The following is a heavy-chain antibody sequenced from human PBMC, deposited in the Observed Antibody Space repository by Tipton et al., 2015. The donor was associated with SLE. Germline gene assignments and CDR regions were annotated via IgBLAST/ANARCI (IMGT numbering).Heavy chain of an antibody. V-gene: IGHV1-2*02. CDR1: GYTFTAYY. D-gene: IGHD5-24*01. Sequence: QVQLVQSGAEVTKPGASVKVSCKASGYTFTAYYIHWVRQAPGQGLEWMGWISPNSDGTNYAQRFQGRVTTTRDTSISTAYMELTRLTSDDTAVYYCARGGDGLNDAFEIWGQGTVITVSS. J-gene: IGHJ3*02. CDR3: ARGGDGLNDAFEI. CDR2: ISPNSDGT.